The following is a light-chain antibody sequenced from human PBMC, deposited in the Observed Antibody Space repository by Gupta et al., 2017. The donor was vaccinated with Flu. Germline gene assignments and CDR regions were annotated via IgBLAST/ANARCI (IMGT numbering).Light chain of an antibody. CDR2: NNN. CDR1: SSNVGSKA. Sequence: TITCTGNSSNVGSKAVAWYQQNPGTPPKLLIYNNNNRPSGVSARFSGSKSGTTASLAISGLQAEQEADYYCSAWDSSLNEWVFGGGTKLTVL. CDR3: SAWDSSLNEWV. J-gene: IGLJ3*02. V-gene: IGLV1-44*01.